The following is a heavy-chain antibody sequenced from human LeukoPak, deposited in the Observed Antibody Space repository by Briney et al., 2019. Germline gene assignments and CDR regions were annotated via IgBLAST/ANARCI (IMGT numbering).Heavy chain of an antibody. CDR2: IYHSGST. CDR3: ARDPSIVLMVYAPTNWFDP. Sequence: SETLSLTCTVSGYSISSGYYWGWIRQPPGNGLEWIASIYHSGSTYYNPSLKSRVTISVDTSKNQFSLKLSSVTAADTAVYYCARDPSIVLMVYAPTNWFDPWGQGTLVTVSS. D-gene: IGHD2-8*01. CDR1: GYSISSGYY. J-gene: IGHJ5*02. V-gene: IGHV4-38-2*02.